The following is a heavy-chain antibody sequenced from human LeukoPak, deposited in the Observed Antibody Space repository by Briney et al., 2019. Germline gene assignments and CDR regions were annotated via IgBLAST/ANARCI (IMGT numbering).Heavy chain of an antibody. D-gene: IGHD2-15*01. CDR2: ISSSSSYI. CDR3: AKGSGHCSGGSCYFVEPDVLDY. V-gene: IGHV3-21*04. J-gene: IGHJ4*02. Sequence: PGGSLRLSCAASGFTFSSYSMNWVRQAPGKGLEWVSSISSSSSYIYYADSVKGRLTISRDNFKNTLYLQMNSLRAEDTAVYYCAKGSGHCSGGSCYFVEPDVLDYWGQGTLVTVSS. CDR1: GFTFSSYS.